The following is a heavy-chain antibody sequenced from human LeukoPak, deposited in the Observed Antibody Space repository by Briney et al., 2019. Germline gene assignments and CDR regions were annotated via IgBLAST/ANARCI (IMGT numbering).Heavy chain of an antibody. D-gene: IGHD6-19*01. CDR3: ARLLSSGWYGTFDY. CDR1: GASLSNYY. V-gene: IGHV3-11*04. CDR2: IDTSSSTT. J-gene: IGHJ4*02. Sequence: LSLTCTVSGASLSNYYWSWIRQPPGKGLEWVSYIDTSSSTTYYAASVKGRFTISRDNAKNSLYLQMDSLRAEDTAVYYCARLLSSGWYGTFDYWGQGTLVTVSS.